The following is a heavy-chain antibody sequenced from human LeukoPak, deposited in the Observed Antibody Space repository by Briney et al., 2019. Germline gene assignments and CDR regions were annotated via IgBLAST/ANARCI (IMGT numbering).Heavy chain of an antibody. Sequence: GGSLRLSCAVSGFTFSSYAMSWVRQAPGKGLEWVLSISGSAGSTYHADSVRGRFTISRDNSKSTVYLQMNSLRAEDTAVYYCVKDRGYLLDYYFDYWGQGTLVTVSS. CDR3: VKDRGYLLDYYFDY. CDR2: ISGSAGST. V-gene: IGHV3-23*01. CDR1: GFTFSSYA. J-gene: IGHJ4*02. D-gene: IGHD3-10*01.